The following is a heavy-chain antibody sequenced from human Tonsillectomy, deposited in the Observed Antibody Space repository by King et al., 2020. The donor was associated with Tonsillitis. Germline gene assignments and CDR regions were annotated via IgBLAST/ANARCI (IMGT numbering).Heavy chain of an antibody. Sequence: VQLVESGGGVVQPGRSLRLSCAASGFAFGRTGMHWVRQTPGKGLEWVAVVSYDGGTTDYSDSVKGRFTISRDNSNKTVYLQMNSLRAEDTAVYYCAKVPWGHVLNGYSGFGAGWFDRWGQGTRVTVSS. J-gene: IGHJ5*02. CDR1: GFAFGRTG. V-gene: IGHV3-30*18. D-gene: IGHD5-12*01. CDR3: AKVPWGHVLNGYSGFGAGWFDR. CDR2: VSYDGGTT.